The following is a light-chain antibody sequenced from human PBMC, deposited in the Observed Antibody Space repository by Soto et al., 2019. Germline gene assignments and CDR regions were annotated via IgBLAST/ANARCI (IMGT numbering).Light chain of an antibody. CDR1: QRVSSSY. Sequence: IVFTQAPGTLSFSRGQRATLACVARQRVSSSYLAWYRQKPGQAPRLLICGASSRATGIPDRFSGSGSGTVFTITISRHHHAEDSVYYHPLYASCFPSSFRPGTKVEIK. CDR2: GAS. J-gene: IGKJ2*01. CDR3: PLYASCFPSS. V-gene: IGKV3-20*01.